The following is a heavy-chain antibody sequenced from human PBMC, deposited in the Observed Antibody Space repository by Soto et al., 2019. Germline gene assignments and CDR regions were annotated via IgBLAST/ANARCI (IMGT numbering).Heavy chain of an antibody. CDR3: ARELASVVAASVGGMDV. CDR2: IYCSGST. D-gene: IGHD2-15*01. V-gene: IGHV4-31*03. Sequence: PSETLSLTCTVSGGSISSGGYYWSWIRQHPGKGLEWIGYIYCSGSTYYNPSLKSRVTISVDTSKNQFSLKLSSVTAADTAVYYCARELASVVAASVGGMDVWGQGTTVTVSS. CDR1: GGSISSGGYY. J-gene: IGHJ6*02.